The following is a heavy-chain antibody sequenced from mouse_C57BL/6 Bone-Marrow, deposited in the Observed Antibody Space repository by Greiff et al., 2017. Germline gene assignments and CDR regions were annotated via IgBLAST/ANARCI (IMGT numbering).Heavy chain of an antibody. Sequence: QVQLQQSGAELMKPGASVKLSCKATGYTFTGYWIEWVKQRPGHGLEWIGEILPGSGSTNYIEKFKGKATFTADTSSNTAYMQLSSLTTEDSAIYYCARLITTVLDYWGQGTTLTVSS. CDR2: ILPGSGST. V-gene: IGHV1-9*01. CDR1: GYTFTGYW. CDR3: ARLITTVLDY. D-gene: IGHD1-1*01. J-gene: IGHJ2*01.